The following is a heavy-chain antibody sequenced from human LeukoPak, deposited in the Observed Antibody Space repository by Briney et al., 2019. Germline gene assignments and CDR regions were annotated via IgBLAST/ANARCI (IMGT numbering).Heavy chain of an antibody. CDR2: INDSGTS. CDR1: GGSFSDYD. J-gene: IGHJ4*02. V-gene: IGHV4-34*01. D-gene: IGHD1-1*01. Sequence: SETLSLTCAVSGGSFSDYDWTWLRQSPDKGLEWSGEINDSGTSHYNPSLKSRVNISVDPAKNHFSLQLRSVTAADTAVYYCARGLDLEGLDYWGQGTLVTVSS. CDR3: ARGLDLEGLDY.